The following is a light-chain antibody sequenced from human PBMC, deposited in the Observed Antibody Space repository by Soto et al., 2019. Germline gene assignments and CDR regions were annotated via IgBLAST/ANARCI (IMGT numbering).Light chain of an antibody. CDR2: GAG. Sequence: EIVLTQSPGSLSLSPVERATLSCRASQSVSSGYVAWYQQKPGQSPRLLMYGAGNRASGIPDRFSGSGSGTDFTLTIRRLEPEDFAVYYCQQYGDSPLITFGQGTRREIK. CDR3: QQYGDSPLIT. V-gene: IGKV3-20*01. J-gene: IGKJ5*01. CDR1: QSVSSGY.